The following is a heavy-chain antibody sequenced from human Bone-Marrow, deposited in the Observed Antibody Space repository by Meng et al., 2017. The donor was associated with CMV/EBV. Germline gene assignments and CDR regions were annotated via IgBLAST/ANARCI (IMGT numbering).Heavy chain of an antibody. J-gene: IGHJ5*02. CDR3: AKLVAAEGWFDP. V-gene: IGHV4-34*01. CDR2: INHSGRT. Sequence: LTCAVYGDSCSGYYWTWIRQPPGEGLEWIGEINHSGRTSYSPSLKSRVTMSVDTSKNHFSLKLTSVTAADTAVYFCAKLVAAEGWFDPWGQGTLVTVSS. D-gene: IGHD2-2*01. CDR1: GDSCSGYY.